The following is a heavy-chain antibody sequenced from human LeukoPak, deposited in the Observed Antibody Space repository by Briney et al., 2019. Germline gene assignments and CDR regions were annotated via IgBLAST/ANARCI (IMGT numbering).Heavy chain of an antibody. J-gene: IGHJ4*02. CDR3: ARDYDWAFDF. CDR2: INHNGEAI. CDR1: GFPFSSHV. V-gene: IGHV3-48*02. D-gene: IGHD3-9*01. Sequence: GGSLRLSCAASGFPFSSHVVSWVRQAPGKGREWIAYINHNGEAIYYPDFVKGRFIISRDNAKNSLFLQMNDLRDADTAVYYCARDYDWAFDFWGQGTRVTVSS.